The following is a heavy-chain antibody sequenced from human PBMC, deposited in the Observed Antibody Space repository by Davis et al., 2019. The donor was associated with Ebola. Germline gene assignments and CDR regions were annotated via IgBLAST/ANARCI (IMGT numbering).Heavy chain of an antibody. Sequence: GESLKISCKGSGYSFTSYWISWVRQLPGKGLEWMGRIDPSDSYTNYSPSFQGHVTISADKSISTAYLQWSSLKASDTAMYYCARTPMATTDWYFDLWGRGTLVTVSS. CDR2: IDPSDSYT. CDR1: GYSFTSYW. D-gene: IGHD5-24*01. CDR3: ARTPMATTDWYFDL. V-gene: IGHV5-10-1*01. J-gene: IGHJ2*01.